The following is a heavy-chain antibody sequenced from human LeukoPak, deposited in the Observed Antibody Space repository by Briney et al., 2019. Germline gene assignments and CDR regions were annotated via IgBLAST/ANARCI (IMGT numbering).Heavy chain of an antibody. D-gene: IGHD6-19*01. V-gene: IGHV6-1*01. CDR3: ARAPTPIIAVAGSFDY. J-gene: IGHJ4*02. CDR2: TYYRSKWYN. Sequence: SQTLSLTCAISGDSVSNNSAAWNWLRQSPSRGLEWLGSTYYRSKWYNDYAVSVKSRITINPDTSKNQFSLQVDSVTPEDTAVYYCARAPTPIIAVAGSFDYWGQGTLVTVSS. CDR1: GDSVSNNSAA.